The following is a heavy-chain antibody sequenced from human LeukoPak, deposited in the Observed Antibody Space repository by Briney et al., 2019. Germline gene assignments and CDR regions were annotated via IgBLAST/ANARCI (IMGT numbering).Heavy chain of an antibody. Sequence: GGTLRLSRAASRFTFNRYAMHWVRQAPGKGLESVAFIWYDGSNKYYADSVKGRFTVSIDNSKNTLYLQMNSLRAEDTDVYYCAKDEWGYYDSSGFFGAIDYWGQGSLVSVSS. CDR1: RFTFNRYA. V-gene: IGHV3-30*02. J-gene: IGHJ4*02. CDR2: IWYDGSNK. CDR3: AKDEWGYYDSSGFFGAIDY. D-gene: IGHD3-22*01.